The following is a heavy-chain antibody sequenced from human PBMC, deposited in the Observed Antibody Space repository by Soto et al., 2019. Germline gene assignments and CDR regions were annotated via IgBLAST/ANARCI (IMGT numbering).Heavy chain of an antibody. CDR3: ARDRQLYYDFWSGYYLDAFDI. D-gene: IGHD3-3*01. V-gene: IGHV4-31*03. CDR1: GGSISSGGYY. J-gene: IGHJ3*02. CDR2: IYYSGST. Sequence: SETLSLTCTVSGGSISSGGYYWSWIRQHPGKGLEWIGYIYYSGSTYYNPSLKSRVTISVDTSKNQFSLKLSSVTAADTAVYYCARDRQLYYDFWSGYYLDAFDIWGQGTMVTVS.